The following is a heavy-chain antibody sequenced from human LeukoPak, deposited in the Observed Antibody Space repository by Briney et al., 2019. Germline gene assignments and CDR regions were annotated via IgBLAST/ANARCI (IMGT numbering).Heavy chain of an antibody. CDR1: GYTFTGYY. CDR2: INPNSGGT. V-gene: IGHV1-2*06. CDR3: AREGRSSSSFDP. D-gene: IGHD6-13*01. J-gene: IGHJ5*02. Sequence: ASVKVSCKASGYTFTGYYMHWVRQAPGQGLEWMGRINPNSGGTNYAQKFQGRVTMTRDTSISTAYMELSRLRSDDTAVYYYAREGRSSSSFDPWGQGTLVTVSS.